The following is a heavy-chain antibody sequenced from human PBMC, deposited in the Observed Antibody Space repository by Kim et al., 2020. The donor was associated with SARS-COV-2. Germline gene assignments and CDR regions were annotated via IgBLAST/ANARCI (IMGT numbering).Heavy chain of an antibody. CDR1: GGTFRNYA. CDR2: IIPLFDTA. CDR3: ATETIVEPSDNWFGP. Sequence: SVKVSCKASGGTFRNYAIVWVRQAPGQGLEWVGGIIPLFDTANQAQRFQGRVTITADRSTSTVYMELRSLTSEDTAIYYCATETIVEPSDNWFGPWGQGSLVIVSS. V-gene: IGHV1-69*06. J-gene: IGHJ5*02. D-gene: IGHD3-22*01.